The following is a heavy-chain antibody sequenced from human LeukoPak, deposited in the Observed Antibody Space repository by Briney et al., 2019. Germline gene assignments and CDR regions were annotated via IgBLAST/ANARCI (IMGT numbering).Heavy chain of an antibody. CDR1: GDSISSYY. Sequence: SETLSLTCTVSGDSISSYYWSWMRQPPGKGLEWIGHIANTGGTKYNPSLKSRVTISLDTSKNQFSLKLTSVSATDTAVYYCAGDITTSWYYYWGRGTLVTVSS. V-gene: IGHV4-59*08. CDR3: AGDITTSWYYY. CDR2: IANTGGT. J-gene: IGHJ4*02. D-gene: IGHD2-2*01.